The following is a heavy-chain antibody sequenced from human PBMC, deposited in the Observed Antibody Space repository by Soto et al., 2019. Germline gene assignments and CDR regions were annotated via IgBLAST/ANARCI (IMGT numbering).Heavy chain of an antibody. J-gene: IGHJ4*02. V-gene: IGHV3-23*01. CDR2: ISGSGGST. Sequence: EVQLLESGGGLVQPGGSLRLSCAASGCTFSSYAMSWVRQAPGKGLEWVSAISGSGGSTDYVDSVKGRFTISRDNSKNTLYLQMNSLRAEDTAVYYCARAGSALDYWGQGTLVTVSS. CDR1: GCTFSSYA. CDR3: ARAGSALDY. D-gene: IGHD3-10*01.